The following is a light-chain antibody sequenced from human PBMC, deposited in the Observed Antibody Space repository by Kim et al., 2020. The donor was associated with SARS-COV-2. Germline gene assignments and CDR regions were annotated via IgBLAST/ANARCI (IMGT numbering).Light chain of an antibody. CDR3: QSYDSSNHVV. Sequence: KTVTSPCRRSRGSHASNDVQWYQQPPGSAPTTVIYEDNQRPSGVPDRFSGSIDSSSNSASLTISGLKTEDEADYYCQSYDSSNHVVFGGGTQLTVL. V-gene: IGLV6-57*03. J-gene: IGLJ2*01. CDR1: RGSHASND. CDR2: EDN.